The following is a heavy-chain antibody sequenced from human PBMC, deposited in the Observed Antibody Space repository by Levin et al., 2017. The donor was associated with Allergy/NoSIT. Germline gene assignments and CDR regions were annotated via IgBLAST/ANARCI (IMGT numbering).Heavy chain of an antibody. D-gene: IGHD2-8*02. CDR3: ARVRNAGGRGWFDS. V-gene: IGHV4-31*03. CDR1: GDSISSGHYY. J-gene: IGHJ5*01. CDR2: SYYSGTA. Sequence: SSETLSLTCTVSGDSISSGHYYWSWIRQPPGTGLEWIGHSYYSGTAYYNPSLKSRLTISVDTSQNQFSLNLSSVTAADTAVYYCARVRNAGGRGWFDSWGQGTLVTVSS.